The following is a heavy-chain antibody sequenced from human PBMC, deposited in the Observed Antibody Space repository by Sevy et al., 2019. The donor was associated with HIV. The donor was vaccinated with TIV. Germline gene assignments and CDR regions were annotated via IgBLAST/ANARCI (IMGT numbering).Heavy chain of an antibody. Sequence: ASVKVSGKVSGYTLPEFSVHWVRQAPGKGLEWMGGFHVDGEIMYAQKFQGRVTMTEDTSTDTAYMELSSLRSEDTAVYYCATDIVVGRDYWGQGTLVTVSS. J-gene: IGHJ4*02. CDR3: ATDIVVGRDY. CDR2: FHVDGEI. CDR1: GYTLPEFS. V-gene: IGHV1-24*01. D-gene: IGHD2-2*01.